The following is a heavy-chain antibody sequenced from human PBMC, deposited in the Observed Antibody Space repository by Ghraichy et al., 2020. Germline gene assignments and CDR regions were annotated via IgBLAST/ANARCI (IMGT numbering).Heavy chain of an antibody. CDR1: GFTFSSYG. J-gene: IGHJ6*02. V-gene: IGHV3-30*02. CDR2: IRYDGSNK. D-gene: IGHD2-15*01. CDR3: AKERRRGSGDYYYYGMDV. Sequence: GGSLRLSCAASGFTFSSYGMHWVRQAPGKGLEWVAFIRYDGSNKYYADSVKGRFTISRDNSKNTLYLQMNSLRAEDTAVYYCAKERRRGSGDYYYYGMDVWGQGTTVTVSS.